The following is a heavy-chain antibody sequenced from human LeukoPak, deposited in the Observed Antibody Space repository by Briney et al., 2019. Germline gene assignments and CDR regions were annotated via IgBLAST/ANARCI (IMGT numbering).Heavy chain of an antibody. V-gene: IGHV4-39*01. Sequence: SETLSLTCTVSTYSISSNSYYRGWIRQPPGKGLEWIGSVYYSGSTYYNPSLNSRATISGDTSKNQFSLKLSSVTAAVTAVDYYATPLASGWYRFPYGGQGTLVTVSS. CDR3: ATPLASGWYRFPY. D-gene: IGHD6-19*01. CDR2: VYYSGST. J-gene: IGHJ4*02. CDR1: TYSISSNSYY.